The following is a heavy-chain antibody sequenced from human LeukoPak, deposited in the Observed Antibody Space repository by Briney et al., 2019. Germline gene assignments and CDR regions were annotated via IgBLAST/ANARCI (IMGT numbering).Heavy chain of an antibody. CDR1: GYTFTSYD. CDR3: ARDRIGYSSGWYPDY. V-gene: IGHV1-8*01. Sequence: GASVKVSCKASGYTFTSYDINWVRQATGQGLEWMGWMNPNSGNTGYAQKFQGRVTMTRNTSISTAYMELRSLRSDDTAVYYCARDRIGYSSGWYPDYWGQGTLVTVSS. D-gene: IGHD6-19*01. J-gene: IGHJ4*02. CDR2: MNPNSGNT.